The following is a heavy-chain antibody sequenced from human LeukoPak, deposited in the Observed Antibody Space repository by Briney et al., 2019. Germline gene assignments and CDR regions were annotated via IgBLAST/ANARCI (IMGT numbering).Heavy chain of an antibody. D-gene: IGHD6-19*01. CDR1: GDSISSGYY. V-gene: IGHV4-38-2*02. CDR3: ARHNWVAGTESIDY. CDR2: IYHSGST. J-gene: IGHJ4*02. Sequence: SETLSLNCTVSGDSISSGYYWGWIRQPPGKGLEWIGSIYHSGSTYYNPSLKSRVTISVDTSKNQFSLKLSSVTAADTAVYYCARHNWVAGTESIDYWGQGTLVTVSS.